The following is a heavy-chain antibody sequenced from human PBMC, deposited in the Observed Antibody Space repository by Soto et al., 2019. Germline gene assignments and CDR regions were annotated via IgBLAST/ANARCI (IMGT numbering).Heavy chain of an antibody. J-gene: IGHJ5*02. D-gene: IGHD3-10*01. CDR2: IRGSAGNA. CDR1: GFTFSSYG. V-gene: IGHV3-23*01. CDR3: AKHLWFGESVFDP. Sequence: EVQLLESGGGVVQPGGSLRLSWAGTGFTFSSYGMSWVRQAPGKGLEWVSNIRGSAGNANYADSVKGRFTISRDDSTNTVHLQTNSLRPDDTAVYYCAKHLWFGESVFDPWGQGTLVVVSS.